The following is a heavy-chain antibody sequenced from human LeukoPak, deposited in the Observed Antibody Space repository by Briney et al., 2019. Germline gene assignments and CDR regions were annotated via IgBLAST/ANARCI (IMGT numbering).Heavy chain of an antibody. V-gene: IGHV4-59*01. Sequence: PGGSLRLSCAASGFPLSGYSMNWVRQAPGKGLEWIGYIYYSGSTSYNPSLKSRVTISVDTSKNQFSLKLSSVTAADTAVYHCARDQSGGYYFDYWGQGTLVTVSS. J-gene: IGHJ4*02. CDR2: IYYSGST. CDR3: ARDQSGGYYFDY. D-gene: IGHD3-10*01. CDR1: GFPLSGYS.